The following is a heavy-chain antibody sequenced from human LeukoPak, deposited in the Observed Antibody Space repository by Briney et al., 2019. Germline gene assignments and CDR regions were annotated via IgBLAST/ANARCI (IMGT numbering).Heavy chain of an antibody. D-gene: IGHD5-18*01. V-gene: IGHV1-2*02. Sequence: ASVKVSCKASGYTFTGYYMHWVRQAPGQGLEWMGWINPNSGGTNYAQKFQGRVTMTRDTSISTAYMVLSRLRSDDTAVYYYARGVYGYGFLDYWGQGTLVTVSS. J-gene: IGHJ4*02. CDR1: GYTFTGYY. CDR3: ARGVYGYGFLDY. CDR2: INPNSGGT.